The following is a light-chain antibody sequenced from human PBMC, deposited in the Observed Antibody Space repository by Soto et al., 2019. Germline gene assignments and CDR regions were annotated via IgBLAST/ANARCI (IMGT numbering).Light chain of an antibody. Sequence: DIQMTQSPSTLSASVGDRVTFTCRASQSINSRLAWYQQKPGKNPRPLIHDASTLETGVPSRFSGSGSGTEFTLTISGLQPDDFATYYCQQYNTFTYNFGQGTKVEIK. J-gene: IGKJ2*01. CDR1: QSINSR. V-gene: IGKV1-5*01. CDR3: QQYNTFTYN. CDR2: DAS.